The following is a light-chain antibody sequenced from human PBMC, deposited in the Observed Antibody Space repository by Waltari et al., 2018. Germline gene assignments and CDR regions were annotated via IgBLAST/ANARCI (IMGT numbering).Light chain of an antibody. J-gene: IGKJ5*01. Sequence: DIQMTQSPSSLSASVGDRVPMTCQASHDISKRLNWYQQKPGKAPKLLIYDASNLERGVPSRFSGRGSGTDFTFTISSLEPEDFATYYCQQYENLIAFGQGTRLDLK. CDR3: QQYENLIA. CDR1: HDISKR. V-gene: IGKV1-33*01. CDR2: DAS.